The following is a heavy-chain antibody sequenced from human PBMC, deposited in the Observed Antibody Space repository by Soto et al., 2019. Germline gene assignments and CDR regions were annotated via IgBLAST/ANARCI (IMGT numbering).Heavy chain of an antibody. CDR1: GFTFSSYA. Sequence: LRLSCAASGFTFSSYAMHWVRQAPGKGLEWVAVISYDGSNKYYADSVKGRFTISRDNSKNTLYLQMNSLRAEDTAVYYCARDHYYDSSGYPLDYWGQGTLVTVSS. CDR2: ISYDGSNK. CDR3: ARDHYYDSSGYPLDY. D-gene: IGHD3-22*01. J-gene: IGHJ4*02. V-gene: IGHV3-30-3*01.